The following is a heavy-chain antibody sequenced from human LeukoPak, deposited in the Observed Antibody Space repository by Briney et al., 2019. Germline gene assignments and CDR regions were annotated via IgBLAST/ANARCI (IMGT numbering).Heavy chain of an antibody. D-gene: IGHD6-19*01. CDR3: ARGRKRIAVADAFDI. CDR2: ISTSSGAI. J-gene: IGHJ3*02. Sequence: GGSLRLSCVASGFSFGGYSMNWVRQAPGRGLEWVSYISTSSGAIYYADSVKGRFTISRDNVKTSLYLQMNSLRAEDTAVYYCARGRKRIAVADAFDIWGQGTMVTVSS. CDR1: GFSFGGYS. V-gene: IGHV3-48*01.